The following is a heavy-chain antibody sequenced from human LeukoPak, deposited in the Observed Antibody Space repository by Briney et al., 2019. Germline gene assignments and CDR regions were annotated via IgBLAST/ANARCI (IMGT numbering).Heavy chain of an antibody. V-gene: IGHV1-24*01. CDR2: FDPEDGET. CDR1: GYTLTELS. Sequence: ASVKVSCKVSGYTLTELSMHWVRQAPGKGLEWMGGFDPEDGETIYAQKFQGRVTMTEDTSTDTAYMELSSLRSEDTAVYYCATNSDIVGNYGMDVWGQGTTVTVSS. J-gene: IGHJ6*02. D-gene: IGHD2-15*01. CDR3: ATNSDIVGNYGMDV.